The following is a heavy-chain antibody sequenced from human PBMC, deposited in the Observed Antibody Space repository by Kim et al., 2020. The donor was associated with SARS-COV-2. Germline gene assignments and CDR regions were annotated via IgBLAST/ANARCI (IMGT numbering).Heavy chain of an antibody. Sequence: SVKVSCKASGGTFSSYAISWVRQAPGQGLEWMGRIIPILGIANYAQKFQGRVTITADKSTSTAYMELSSLRSEDTAVYYCARDSQVVLTLEMATIENYFDYWGQGTLVTVSS. J-gene: IGHJ4*02. V-gene: IGHV1-69*04. CDR2: IIPILGIA. CDR1: GGTFSSYA. CDR3: ARDSQVVLTLEMATIENYFDY. D-gene: IGHD5-12*01.